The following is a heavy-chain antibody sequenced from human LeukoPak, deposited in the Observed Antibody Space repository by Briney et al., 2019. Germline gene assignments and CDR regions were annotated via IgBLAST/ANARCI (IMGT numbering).Heavy chain of an antibody. CDR1: GFTFSSYG. D-gene: IGHD6-19*01. Sequence: GGSLRLSCAASGFTFSSYGMHCVRQAPGKGLEWVAVISYDGSKKYYADSVKGRFTISRDNSKNTLYLQMNSLRAEDTAVYYCAKDGSRYYYGMDVWGQGTTVTGSS. V-gene: IGHV3-30*18. CDR2: ISYDGSKK. J-gene: IGHJ6*02. CDR3: AKDGSRYYYGMDV.